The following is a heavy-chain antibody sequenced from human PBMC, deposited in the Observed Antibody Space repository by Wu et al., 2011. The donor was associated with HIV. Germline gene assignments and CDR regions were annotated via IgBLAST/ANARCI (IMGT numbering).Heavy chain of an antibody. CDR3: ARDGGGNLLKIYYYYYIDV. D-gene: IGHD4-23*01. J-gene: IGHJ6*03. CDR1: GGTFSSYG. Sequence: QVQLVQSGAEVKKPGSSVKVYCKASGGTFSSYGISWVRQAPGQGPEWMGGIIPIFGTANYAQKFQGRVTITADESTSTAYMELSSLRSEDTAVYYCARDGGGNLLKIYYYYYIDVWGKGTTVTVSS. V-gene: IGHV1-69*12. CDR2: IIPIFGTA.